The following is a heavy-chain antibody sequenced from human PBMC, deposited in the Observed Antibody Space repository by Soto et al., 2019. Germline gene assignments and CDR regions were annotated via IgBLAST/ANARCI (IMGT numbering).Heavy chain of an antibody. V-gene: IGHV4-59*01. D-gene: IGHD3-3*01. Sequence: SETLSLTSTVSGGSISSYYWSWIRQPPGKGLEWIGYIYYSGSTNYNPSLKSRVTISVDTSKNQFSLKLSSVTAADTAVYYCARDRFLEGYMDVWGKGTTVTVSS. CDR2: IYYSGST. J-gene: IGHJ6*03. CDR1: GGSISSYY. CDR3: ARDRFLEGYMDV.